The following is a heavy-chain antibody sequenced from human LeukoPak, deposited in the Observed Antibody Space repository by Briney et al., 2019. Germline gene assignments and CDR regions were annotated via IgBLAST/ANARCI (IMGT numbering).Heavy chain of an antibody. V-gene: IGHV3-73*01. CDR2: IRSKANSYAT. Sequence: GGSLRLSCAASGFTFNGSAIHWVRQASGKGLEWVGRIRSKANSYATAYAASVDGRFTISRDDSRNTAFLQMNSLRAEDTAVYYCAGLAIAAAGTSGFDYWGHGTLVTVSS. J-gene: IGHJ4*01. CDR1: GFTFNGSA. D-gene: IGHD6-13*01. CDR3: AGLAIAAAGTSGFDY.